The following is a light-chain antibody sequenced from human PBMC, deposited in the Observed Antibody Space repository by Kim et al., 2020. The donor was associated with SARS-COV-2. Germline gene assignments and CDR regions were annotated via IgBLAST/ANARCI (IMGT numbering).Light chain of an antibody. J-gene: IGKJ4*01. Sequence: EIVLTQSPATLSLSPGERATLSCRASQSVSRYLAWYQQKAGQAPRLLIYDASNRATGIPARFSGSGSGTDFTLTISSLEPEDFAVYYCQQRGDWPLTFGGGTKLEI. CDR2: DAS. CDR3: QQRGDWPLT. V-gene: IGKV3-11*01. CDR1: QSVSRY.